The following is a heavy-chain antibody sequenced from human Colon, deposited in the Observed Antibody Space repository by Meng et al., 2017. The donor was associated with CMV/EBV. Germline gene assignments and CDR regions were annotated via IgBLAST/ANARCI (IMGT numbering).Heavy chain of an antibody. Sequence: GSLRLSCTVSGYSISSTYYWGWIRQPPGKGLEWIGSNSYGGTAYYNPSLKSRVTISVDTSKNQFSLRLILVTAADTANYYCARWGGRFVDPPGFDYWGQGALVTVSS. J-gene: IGHJ4*02. CDR3: ARWGGRFVDPPGFDY. D-gene: IGHD3-10*01. CDR1: GYSISSTYY. CDR2: NSYGGTA. V-gene: IGHV4-38-2*02.